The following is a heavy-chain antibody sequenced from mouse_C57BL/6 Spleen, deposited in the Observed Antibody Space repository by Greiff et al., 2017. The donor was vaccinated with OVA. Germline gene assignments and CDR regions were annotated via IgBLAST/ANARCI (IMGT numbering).Heavy chain of an antibody. CDR2: ISSGSSTI. CDR1: GFTFSDYG. J-gene: IGHJ1*03. D-gene: IGHD2-4*01. Sequence: EVNLVESGGGLVKPGGSLKLSCAASGFTFSDYGMHWVRQAPEKGLEWVAYISSGSSTIYYADTVKGRFTISRDNAKNTLFLQMTSLRSEDTAMYYCARDDYDWYFDVWGTGTTVTVSS. V-gene: IGHV5-17*01. CDR3: ARDDYDWYFDV.